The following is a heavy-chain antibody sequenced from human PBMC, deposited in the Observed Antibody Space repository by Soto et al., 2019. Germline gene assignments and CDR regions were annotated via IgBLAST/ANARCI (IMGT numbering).Heavy chain of an antibody. V-gene: IGHV4-34*01. D-gene: IGHD3-10*01. J-gene: IGHJ5*02. CDR2: INHSGST. Sequence: PSETLSLTCAVYGGSFSGYYWSWIRQPPGKGLEWIGEINHSGSTNYNPSLKSRVTISVDTSKNQFSLKLSSVTAADTAVYYCARKPYYYGSRQFDPWGQGTLVTVSS. CDR3: ARKPYYYGSRQFDP. CDR1: GGSFSGYY.